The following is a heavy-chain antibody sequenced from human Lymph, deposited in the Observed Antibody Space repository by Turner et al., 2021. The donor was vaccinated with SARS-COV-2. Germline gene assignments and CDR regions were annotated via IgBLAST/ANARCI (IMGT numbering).Heavy chain of an antibody. J-gene: IGHJ5*01. CDR1: GFTFSSYV. V-gene: IGHV3-30*04. CDR3: ARGVPEFDS. CDR2: ISYDGSNK. D-gene: IGHD2-2*01. Sequence: QVQLVESGRGVVEPGRSVRLSCAASGFTFSSYVMHWVRQALGKGREWVAVISYDGSNKYYADAVKGRFTISRDYSKNTLYLQMYSRRAEDTAIYYCARGVPEFDSWGQGTLVTVSS.